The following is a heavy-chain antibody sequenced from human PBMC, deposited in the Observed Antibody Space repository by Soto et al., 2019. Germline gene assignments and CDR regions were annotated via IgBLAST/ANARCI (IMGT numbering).Heavy chain of an antibody. Sequence: SVKVSCKASGGTFSSYTISWVRQAPGQGLEWMGRIIPILGIANYAQKFQGRVTITADRSTSTAYMELSSLRSEDTAVYYCASPVEKYCSSTSCYRDYYMDVWGKGTTVTVSS. CDR3: ASPVEKYCSSTSCYRDYYMDV. CDR1: GGTFSSYT. D-gene: IGHD2-2*01. V-gene: IGHV1-69*02. J-gene: IGHJ6*03. CDR2: IIPILGIA.